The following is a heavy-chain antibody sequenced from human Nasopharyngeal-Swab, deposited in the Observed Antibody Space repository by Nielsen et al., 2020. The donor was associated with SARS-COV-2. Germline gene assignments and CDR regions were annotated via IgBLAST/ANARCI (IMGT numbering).Heavy chain of an antibody. J-gene: IGHJ6*03. Sequence: VRQMPGKGLEWVAVISYDGSNKYYADSVKGRFTISRDNSKNTLYLQMNSLRAEDTAVYYCARGLGGAVAGILLSYYYYYYMDVWGKGTTVTVS. V-gene: IGHV3-30-3*01. CDR2: ISYDGSNK. D-gene: IGHD6-19*01. CDR3: ARGLGGAVAGILLSYYYYYYMDV.